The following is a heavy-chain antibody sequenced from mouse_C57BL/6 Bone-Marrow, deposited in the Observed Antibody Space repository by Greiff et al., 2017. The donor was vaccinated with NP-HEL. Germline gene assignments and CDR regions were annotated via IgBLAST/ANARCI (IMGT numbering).Heavy chain of an antibody. CDR1: GYTFTSYT. CDR2: INHSSGYT. Sequence: QVQLQQSGAELARPGASVKMSCKASGYTFTSYTMHWVNQRPGQGLEWIGYINHSSGYTKYNQKFKDKATLTADKSSSTAYMQLSSLTSEDSAVYYCARRGYDYFDYWGQGTTLTVSS. D-gene: IGHD2-2*01. V-gene: IGHV1-4*01. J-gene: IGHJ2*01. CDR3: ARRGYDYFDY.